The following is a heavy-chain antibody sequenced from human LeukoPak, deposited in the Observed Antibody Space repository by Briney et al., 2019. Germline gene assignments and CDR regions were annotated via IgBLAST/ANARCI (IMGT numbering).Heavy chain of an antibody. J-gene: IGHJ4*02. CDR1: GVSFSGYY. V-gene: IGHV4-34*01. D-gene: IGHD3-9*01. CDR3: ARRDYDILTGSNFDY. CDR2: INHSGST. Sequence: SEILSLTCAVYGVSFSGYYWSWIRQPPGKGLEWIGEINHSGSTNYNPSLKSRVTISVDTSKNQFSLKLSSVTAADTAVYYCARRDYDILTGSNFDYWGQGTLVTVSS.